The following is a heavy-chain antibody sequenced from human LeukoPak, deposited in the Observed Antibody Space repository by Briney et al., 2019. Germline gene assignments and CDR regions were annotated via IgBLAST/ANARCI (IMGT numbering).Heavy chain of an antibody. CDR3: ARDGADY. J-gene: IGHJ4*02. V-gene: IGHV4-39*02. D-gene: IGHD3-10*01. Sequence: PSETLSLTCTVSGGSISSSSYYWGWIRQPPGKGLEWIGSIYYSGSTYYNPSLKSRVTISVDTSKNQFSLKLSSVTAADTAVYYCARDGADYWGQGTLATVSS. CDR1: GGSISSSSYY. CDR2: IYYSGST.